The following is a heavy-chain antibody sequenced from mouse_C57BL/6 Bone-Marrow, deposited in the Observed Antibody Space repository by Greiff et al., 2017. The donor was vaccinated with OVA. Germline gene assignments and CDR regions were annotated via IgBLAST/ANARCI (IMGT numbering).Heavy chain of an antibody. CDR3: AIYCFDY. CDR1: GYTFTSYW. Sequence: QVQLQQPGAELVRPGTSVKLSCKASGYTFTSYWMHWVKQRPGQGLEWIGVIDPSDSYTNYNQKFKGKATLTVDTSSSTAYMQLSSLTSEDSAVYYCAIYCFDYWGQGTTLTVSS. J-gene: IGHJ2*01. CDR2: IDPSDSYT. V-gene: IGHV1-59*01. D-gene: IGHD2-1*01.